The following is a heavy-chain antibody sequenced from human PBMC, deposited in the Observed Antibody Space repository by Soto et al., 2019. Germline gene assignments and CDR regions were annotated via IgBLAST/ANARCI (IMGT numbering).Heavy chain of an antibody. Sequence: EVQLVESGGGLVQPGGSLSLSCAASGFTVSTQYMSWVRQAPGKGLEWVSVIYSGGSTFYADSVRGRCTISRDNSKNTVNLQMNSRSAEDTAVYYCARDPWAADYWGQGTLVTVSS. V-gene: IGHV3-66*01. CDR2: IYSGGST. CDR1: GFTVSTQY. J-gene: IGHJ4*02. D-gene: IGHD3-16*01. CDR3: ARDPWAADY.